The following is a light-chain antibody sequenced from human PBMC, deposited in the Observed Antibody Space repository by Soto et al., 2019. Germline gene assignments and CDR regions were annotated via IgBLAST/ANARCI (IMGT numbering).Light chain of an antibody. CDR3: CSYAGSGTDNYV. CDR2: EGI. J-gene: IGLJ1*01. CDR1: STDVGDYKS. Sequence: QSALTQPASVSGSPGQSIAISCSGTSTDVGDYKSVSWYQHHPGKVPKLMIYEGIKRPSGVSNRFSGSKSGNTAFLTISGLQAEDEADYYCCSYAGSGTDNYVFGSGTKLTVL. V-gene: IGLV2-23*01.